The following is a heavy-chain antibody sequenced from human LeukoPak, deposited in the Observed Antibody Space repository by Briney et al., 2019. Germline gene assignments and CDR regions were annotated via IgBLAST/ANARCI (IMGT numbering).Heavy chain of an antibody. Sequence: SETLSLTCAVYGGSFSGYYWSWIRQHPGKGLEWIGEINHSGSTNYNPSLKSRVIISVDTSKNQFSLKLSSVTAADTAVYYCARLYGSGSYYRHWGQGILVTVSS. CDR3: ARLYGSGSYYRH. CDR2: INHSGST. V-gene: IGHV4-34*01. D-gene: IGHD3-10*01. J-gene: IGHJ4*02. CDR1: GGSFSGYY.